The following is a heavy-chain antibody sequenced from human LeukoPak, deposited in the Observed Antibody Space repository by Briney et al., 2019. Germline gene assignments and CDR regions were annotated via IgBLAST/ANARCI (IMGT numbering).Heavy chain of an antibody. Sequence: PSETLSLTCTVSGGSISSYYWSWLRQPPGKGLEWIGYIYYSGSTNYNPSLKSRVTISVDTSKNQFSLKLSSVTAADTAVYYCAREKNSRGFDYWGQGTLVTVSS. D-gene: IGHD2/OR15-2a*01. CDR2: IYYSGST. CDR3: AREKNSRGFDY. CDR1: GGSISSYY. J-gene: IGHJ4*02. V-gene: IGHV4-59*01.